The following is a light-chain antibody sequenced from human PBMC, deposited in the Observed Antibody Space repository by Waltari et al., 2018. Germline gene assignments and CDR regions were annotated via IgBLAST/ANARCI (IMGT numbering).Light chain of an antibody. CDR3: CAYARGGNFVV. CDR1: TRDLESYKR. Sequence: QSGLTQPASSSGSPGTSITISWTGITRDLESYKRSSRYQQHPGKVPKPVISEGTKRPQDLSSPLSGSNSGSTASLTISGLQTDDEADYYCCAYARGGNFVVFGGGTKVTVL. V-gene: IGLV2-23*03. J-gene: IGLJ2*01. CDR2: EGT.